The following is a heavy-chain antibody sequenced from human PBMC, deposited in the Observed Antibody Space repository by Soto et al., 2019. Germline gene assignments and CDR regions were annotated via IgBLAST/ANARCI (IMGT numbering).Heavy chain of an antibody. J-gene: IGHJ6*02. CDR2: ISAYNGNT. CDR1: CYAFSSYG. CDR3: ARDWEQQLVSYYYGMDV. Sequence: SVEVSFRASCYAFSSYGISWVRQAPGQGLEWMGWISAYNGNTNYAQKLQGRVTMTTDTSTSTAYMELRSLRSDDTAVYYCARDWEQQLVSYYYGMDVWGQGTTVTVSS. D-gene: IGHD6-13*01. V-gene: IGHV1-18*04.